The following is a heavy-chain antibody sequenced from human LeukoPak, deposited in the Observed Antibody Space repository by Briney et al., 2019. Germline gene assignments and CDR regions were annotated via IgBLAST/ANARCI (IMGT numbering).Heavy chain of an antibody. V-gene: IGHV1-8*03. J-gene: IGHJ6*03. CDR3: AIPAHNRRYYYYMDV. CDR1: GYTFTGYD. Sequence: ASVKVSCKASGYTFTGYDINWVRQATGHGLEWMGWMNPNSGNTGYAQKFQGRVTITRNTSISTAYMELSSLRSEDTAVYYCAIPAHNRRYYYYMDVWGKGTTVTVSS. D-gene: IGHD2-2*01. CDR2: MNPNSGNT.